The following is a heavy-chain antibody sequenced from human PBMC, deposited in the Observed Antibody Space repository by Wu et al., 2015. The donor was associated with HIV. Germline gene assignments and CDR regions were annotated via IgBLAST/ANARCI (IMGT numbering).Heavy chain of an antibody. V-gene: IGHV1-69*12. D-gene: IGHD1-1*01. Sequence: QVQLVQSGAEVKKPGSSVKVSCKASGGTVSSYAISWVRQAPGQGLEWMGGIIPIFATTNYAQKFQGRVTIIADESTNTAYMELSSLRSEDTAIYYCARCPAQTTRWGAGLSYYYYMDVWGKGTTGHRLL. J-gene: IGHJ6*03. CDR3: ARCPAQTTRWGAGLSYYYYMDV. CDR1: GGTVSSYA. CDR2: IIPIFATT.